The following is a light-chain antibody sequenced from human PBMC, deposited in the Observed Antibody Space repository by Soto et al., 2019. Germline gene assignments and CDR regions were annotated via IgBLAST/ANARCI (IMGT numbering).Light chain of an antibody. J-gene: IGKJ1*01. CDR3: QQYNNWPRT. V-gene: IGKV3-15*01. CDR1: RTVHSN. Sequence: EILMTQSPATVSVSPGDRVTLSCRASRTVHSNVAWYQHKPGQAPRLLIYGASFRATGMPARFSGSGFGTEFTLTISSLQSEDLAVDYCQQYNNWPRTFGQGTKVDI. CDR2: GAS.